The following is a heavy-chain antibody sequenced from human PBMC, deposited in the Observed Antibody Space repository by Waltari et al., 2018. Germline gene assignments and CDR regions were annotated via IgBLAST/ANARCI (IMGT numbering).Heavy chain of an antibody. CDR1: GYPFTSYA. D-gene: IGHD2-21*02. CDR2: INAGNGNT. Sequence: QVQLVQSGAEVKTPGAPVKVSCKASGYPFTSYAMHWVRQAPGQRLEWMGWINAGNGNTKYSQKFQGRVTITRDTSASTAYMELSSLRSEDTAVYYCARVTTETVYYYYGMDVWGQGTTVTVSS. V-gene: IGHV1-3*01. CDR3: ARVTTETVYYYYGMDV. J-gene: IGHJ6*02.